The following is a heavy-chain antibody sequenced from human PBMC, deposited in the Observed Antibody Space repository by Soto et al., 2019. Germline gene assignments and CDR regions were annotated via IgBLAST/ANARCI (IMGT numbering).Heavy chain of an antibody. CDR3: AKNSGPNWYFDL. D-gene: IGHD1-26*01. CDR2: ISGYNGIT. J-gene: IGHJ2*01. V-gene: IGHV1-18*01. CDR1: GYTFTSYE. Sequence: QVQLVQSGPEVKKPGASVKVSCKASGYTFTSYEITWVRQAPGQGLEWMGWISGYNGITNYAQKFQGRVTMTTETSTRTAYMGLRSLRSDDTAVYYCAKNSGPNWYFDLWGRGTLVTVSS.